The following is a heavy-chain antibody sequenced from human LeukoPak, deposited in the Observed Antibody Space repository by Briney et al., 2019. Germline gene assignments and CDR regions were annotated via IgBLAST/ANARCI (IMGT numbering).Heavy chain of an antibody. V-gene: IGHV4-34*01. CDR1: GGSFSGYY. Sequence: PSETLSLTCAVYGGSFSGYYWSWIRRPPGKGLEWIGEINHSGGTNYNPSLKSRVTISVDTSKNQFSLKLSSVTAADTAVYYCARGRAYCSGGSCYSGWFDPWGQGTLVTVSS. J-gene: IGHJ5*02. D-gene: IGHD2-15*01. CDR2: INHSGGT. CDR3: ARGRAYCSGGSCYSGWFDP.